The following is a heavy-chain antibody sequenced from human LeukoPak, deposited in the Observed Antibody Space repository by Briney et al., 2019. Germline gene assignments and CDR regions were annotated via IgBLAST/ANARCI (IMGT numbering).Heavy chain of an antibody. D-gene: IGHD1-1*01. V-gene: IGHV1-2*02. CDR2: INPNSGET. Sequence: GASVRVSCKASGYTFSGYYIHWVRQAPGQGLEWMGWINPNSGETNYAQKFQGGVTLTRDTSISTFYMEVSRLRSDDTAVYFCARYNWNDVVSALDYWGQGTLVTVSS. J-gene: IGHJ4*02. CDR1: GYTFSGYY. CDR3: ARYNWNDVVSALDY.